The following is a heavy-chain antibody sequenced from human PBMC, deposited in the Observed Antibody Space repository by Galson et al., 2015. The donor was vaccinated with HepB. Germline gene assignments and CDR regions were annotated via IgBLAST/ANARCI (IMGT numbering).Heavy chain of an antibody. CDR2: DYESECT. CDR3: LLQEHL. CDR1: GDSISNSNYS. J-gene: IGHJ6*01. V-gene: IGHV4-39*01. Sequence: ETLSLTCNVSGDSISNSNYSWGWIRQPPGKGLEWIGNDYESECTYYNPSLKSRVTISVDTSKNQIFLNLSLHQGPIGLPPGTLLQEHLWG.